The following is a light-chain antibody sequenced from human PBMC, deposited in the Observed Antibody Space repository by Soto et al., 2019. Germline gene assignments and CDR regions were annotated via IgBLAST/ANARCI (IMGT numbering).Light chain of an antibody. V-gene: IGKV3-15*01. Sequence: EIVLTQSPDTLSVSPVERATLSCRTSQTISDNLAWYQQRPGQAPRLLIYGASTRATGVPARFSGGGSGTEFTLTISSLQSEDFAVYYCQQYNNWRTFGQGTKVEIK. CDR1: QTISDN. CDR3: QQYNNWRT. J-gene: IGKJ1*01. CDR2: GAS.